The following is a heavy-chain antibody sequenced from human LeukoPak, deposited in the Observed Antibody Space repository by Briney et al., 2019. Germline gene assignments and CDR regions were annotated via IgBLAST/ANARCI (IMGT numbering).Heavy chain of an antibody. CDR3: ARDGITMIVVVNYLDY. CDR2: ISYDGSNK. V-gene: IGHV3-30-3*01. Sequence: GGSLRLSCAASGFTFSSYAMHWVRQAPGKGLEWVAVISYDGSNKYYADSVKGRFTISRDNSKNTLYLQMNSLRAEDTAVYYCARDGITMIVVVNYLDYWGQGTLVTVSS. CDR1: GFTFSSYA. J-gene: IGHJ4*02. D-gene: IGHD3-22*01.